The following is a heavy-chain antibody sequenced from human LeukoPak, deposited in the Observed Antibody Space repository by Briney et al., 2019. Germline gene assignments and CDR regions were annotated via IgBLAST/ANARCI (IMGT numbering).Heavy chain of an antibody. V-gene: IGHV4-34*01. CDR1: GGSFSGYY. Sequence: SETLSLTCAVYGGSFSGYYWSWIRQPPGKGLEWIGEINHSGSTNYNPSLKSRVTISVDTSKNQFSLKLSSVTAADTAVYYCARGRAGALYFGYWGQGTLVTVSS. CDR3: ARGRAGALYFGY. CDR2: INHSGST. J-gene: IGHJ4*02. D-gene: IGHD4-17*01.